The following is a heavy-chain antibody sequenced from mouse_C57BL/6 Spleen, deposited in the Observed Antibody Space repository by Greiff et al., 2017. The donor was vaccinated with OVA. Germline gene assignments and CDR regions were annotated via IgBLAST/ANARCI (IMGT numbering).Heavy chain of an antibody. V-gene: IGHV3-6*01. CDR3: ARETWAFDY. D-gene: IGHD4-1*01. J-gene: IGHJ2*01. Sequence: EVQLQESGPGLVKPSQSLSLTCSVTGYSITSGYYWNWIRQFPGNKLEWMGYISYDGSNNYNPSLKNRISITRDTSKNQFFLKLNSVTTEDTATYYCARETWAFDYWGQGTTLTVSS. CDR2: ISYDGSN. CDR1: GYSITSGYY.